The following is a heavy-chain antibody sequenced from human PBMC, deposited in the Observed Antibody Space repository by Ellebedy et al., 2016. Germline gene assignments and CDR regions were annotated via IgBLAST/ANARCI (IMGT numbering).Heavy chain of an antibody. CDR3: ARVQK. CDR1: GFTFSNYT. J-gene: IGHJ4*02. CDR2: ISSTSSTI. Sequence: GESLKISXATSGFTFSNYTMSWVRQAPGKGLEWVSYISSTSSTIYYADSVKGRFTISRDNAKNSLYLQMNSLRAEDTAIYYCARVQKWGQGTLVTVSS. V-gene: IGHV3-48*04.